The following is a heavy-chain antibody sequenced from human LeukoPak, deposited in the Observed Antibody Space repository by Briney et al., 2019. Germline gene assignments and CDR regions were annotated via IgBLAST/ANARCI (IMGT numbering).Heavy chain of an antibody. D-gene: IGHD6-13*01. V-gene: IGHV3-9*01. J-gene: IGHJ4*02. CDR1: GFTFSSYA. CDR3: AKASGSSWALDY. CDR2: ISWNSGSI. Sequence: GGSLRLSCAASGFTFSSYAMSWVRQAPGKGLEWVSGISWNSGSIGYADSVKGRFTISRDNAKNSLYLQMNSLRAEDTALYYCAKASGSSWALDYWGQGTLVTVSS.